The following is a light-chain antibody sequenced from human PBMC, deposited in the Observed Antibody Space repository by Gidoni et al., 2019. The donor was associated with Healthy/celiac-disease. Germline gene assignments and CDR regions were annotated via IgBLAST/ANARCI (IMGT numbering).Light chain of an antibody. CDR3: MQGTHWPLT. V-gene: IGKV2D-30*01. CDR1: QSLVYSDGNTY. J-gene: IGKJ4*01. Sequence: DGVRTQSPRALPVTLGQPAAISCRSSQSLVYSDGNTYLNWFQQRPGQSPRRLIYKVSNWDSGVPDRFRCRGSVADFTLKISRVEAEDVGVCYFMQGTHWPLTFGGGTKVEI. CDR2: KVS.